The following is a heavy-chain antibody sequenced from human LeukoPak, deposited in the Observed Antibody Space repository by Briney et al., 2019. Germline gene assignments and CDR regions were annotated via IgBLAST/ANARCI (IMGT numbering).Heavy chain of an antibody. CDR1: GGSVSTNY. J-gene: IGHJ2*01. D-gene: IGHD3-22*01. CDR2: IYYSGST. Sequence: SETLSLTCTVSGGSVSTNYWSWIRQPPGKGLEWIGYIYYSGSTNYNPSLKSRVTISVDTSKNQFSLKLSSVTAAGTAVHYCARAEPKPWYYDSSGYYYWYFDLWGRGTLVTVSS. CDR3: ARAEPKPWYYDSSGYYYWYFDL. V-gene: IGHV4-59*02.